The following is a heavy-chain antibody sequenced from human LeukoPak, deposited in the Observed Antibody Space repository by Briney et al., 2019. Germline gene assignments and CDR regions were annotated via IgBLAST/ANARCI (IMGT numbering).Heavy chain of an antibody. CDR2: ISSSGGNT. V-gene: IGHV3-23*01. Sequence: PGGSLRLSCAASGFTFSSYTMSWVRQAPGKGLEWASTISSSGGNTYYAESVKGRFTISRGNSKNTLYLQMNSLRAEDTALYYCAKMDEVFDYWGQGTLVTVSS. CDR1: GFTFSSYT. D-gene: IGHD2-2*03. CDR3: AKMDEVFDY. J-gene: IGHJ4*02.